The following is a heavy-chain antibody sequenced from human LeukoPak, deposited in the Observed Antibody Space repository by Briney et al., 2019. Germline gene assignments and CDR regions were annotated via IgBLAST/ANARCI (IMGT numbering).Heavy chain of an antibody. CDR2: IYFTGST. CDR3: ARGRWLQFSD. CDR1: GGSISNYY. Sequence: SETLSLTCTVSGGSISNYYWNWIRQPPGKGLEWIGYIYFTGSTNYNPSLKSRVTISLDTSKNQSSLKLSSVTAADTAIYYCARGRWLQFSDWGPGTLVTVSS. V-gene: IGHV4-59*01. D-gene: IGHD5-24*01. J-gene: IGHJ4*02.